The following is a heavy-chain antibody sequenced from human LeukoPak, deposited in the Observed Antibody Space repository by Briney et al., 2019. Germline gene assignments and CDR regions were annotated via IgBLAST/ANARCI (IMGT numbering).Heavy chain of an antibody. CDR2: IIPIFGTA. V-gene: IGHV1-69*05. CDR1: GGTFSSYA. J-gene: IGHJ4*02. Sequence: GASVKVSCKASGGTFSSYAISWVRQAPGHGLEWMGGIIPIFGTANYAQKFQGRVTITTDESTSTAYMELSSLRSEDTAVYYCAREAPTYCGGDCYSGPFDYWGQGTLVTVSS. CDR3: AREAPTYCGGDCYSGPFDY. D-gene: IGHD2-21*02.